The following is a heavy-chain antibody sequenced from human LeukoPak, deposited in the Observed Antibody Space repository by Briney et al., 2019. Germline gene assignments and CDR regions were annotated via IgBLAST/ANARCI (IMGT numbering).Heavy chain of an antibody. CDR1: GGSISGSSYY. CDR2: IHYTGGT. J-gene: IGHJ4*02. CDR3: ARTGSSGSFSDY. Sequence: SETLSLTCTVSGGSISGSSYYWGWIRQPPGKGLEWIGFIHYTGGTLYNPSLESRVTLSVDVSKSRFSLSLSSATAADTAVYYCARTGSSGSFSDYWGQGTLVTVSS. D-gene: IGHD3-10*01. V-gene: IGHV4-61*05.